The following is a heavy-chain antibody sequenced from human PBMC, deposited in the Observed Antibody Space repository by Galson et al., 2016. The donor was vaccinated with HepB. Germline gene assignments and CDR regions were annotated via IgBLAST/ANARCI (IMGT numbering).Heavy chain of an antibody. D-gene: IGHD3-9*01. CDR2: ISYDGSKK. CDR1: GFNFSSSG. Sequence: SLRLSCAASGFNFSSSGMNWVRQAPGKGLEWVAVISYDGSKKYYADSAKGRFTISRDNSKNTLSLQMNSLRAEDTAVYYCVKNDILAGYSAFDYWGQGTLVTVSS. J-gene: IGHJ4*02. CDR3: VKNDILAGYSAFDY. V-gene: IGHV3-30*18.